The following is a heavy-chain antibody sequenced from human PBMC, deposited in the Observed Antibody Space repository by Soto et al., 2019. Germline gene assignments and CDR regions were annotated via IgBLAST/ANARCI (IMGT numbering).Heavy chain of an antibody. CDR1: GGTFSSYA. V-gene: IGHV1-69*05. D-gene: IGHD2-8*01. CDR2: IIPIFGTA. Sequence: SVKGSCKASGGTFSSYAISWVRQAPGQGLEWMGGIIPIFGTANYAQKLQGRVTMTTDTSTNTAYMELRSLRSDDTAVYYCARHGNGDDYWGQGTLVTVSS. CDR3: ARHGNGDDY. J-gene: IGHJ4*02.